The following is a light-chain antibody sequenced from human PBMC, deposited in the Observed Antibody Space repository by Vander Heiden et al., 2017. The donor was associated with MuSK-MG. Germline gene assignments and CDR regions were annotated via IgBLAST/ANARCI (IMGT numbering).Light chain of an antibody. CDR2: DAS. CDR1: QDISKY. V-gene: IGKV1-33*01. CDR3: QQYDKLPPT. J-gene: IGKJ3*01. Sequence: DIQMTQSPSSLSASVGDRVTITCQPSQDISKYLNWYQQQPGKAPNMLIDDASNCETGVPPRFSGSGSGTDFTSTISSLQPEDIATYYCQQYDKLPPTFGPGTKVDIK.